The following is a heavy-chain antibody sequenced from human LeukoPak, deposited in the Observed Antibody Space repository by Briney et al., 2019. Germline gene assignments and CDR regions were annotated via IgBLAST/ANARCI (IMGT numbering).Heavy chain of an antibody. D-gene: IGHD3-10*01. CDR1: EFTLSSLW. Sequence: GGSLRLSCSASEFTLSSLWMTWVRQAPGKGLEWVANIRQEVNEKKYVDSVKGQVTISRDNAKNSLYLQWSSLRGEDKAVYYCARDSGGLQGSCTFIDALDTWGPGTMVTVSS. CDR3: ARDSGGLQGSCTFIDALDT. CDR2: IRQEVNEK. J-gene: IGHJ3*02. V-gene: IGHV3-7*01.